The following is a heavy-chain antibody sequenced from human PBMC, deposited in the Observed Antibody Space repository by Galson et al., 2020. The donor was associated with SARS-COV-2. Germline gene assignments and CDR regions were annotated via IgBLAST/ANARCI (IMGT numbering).Heavy chain of an antibody. J-gene: IGHJ6*02. CDR2: IGWDDDK. V-gene: IGHV2-70*01. D-gene: IGHD1-26*01. Sequence: SGPTLVKPTQTLTLTCTFSGFSLSTSGMCVSWIRQPPGKALEWLALIGWDDDKYYSTSLKTRLTISKDTSKNQVVLTMTNMDPVDTATYYCGRIPWVGAITYDSYYGMAVWGHGTTVTVSS. CDR3: GRIPWVGAITYDSYYGMAV. CDR1: GFSLSTSGMC.